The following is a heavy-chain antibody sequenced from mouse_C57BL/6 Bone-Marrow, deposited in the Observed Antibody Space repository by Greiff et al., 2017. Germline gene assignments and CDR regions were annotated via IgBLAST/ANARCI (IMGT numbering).Heavy chain of an antibody. CDR1: GYAFTNYL. V-gene: IGHV1-54*01. D-gene: IGHD1-1*01. Sequence: QVQLQQSGAELVRPGTSVKVSCKASGYAFTNYLIEWVKQRPGQGLEWIGVINPGSGGTNYNEKFKGKATLTADKSSSTAYMQLSSLTSEDSAVYFCARSGVTTVAWYFDDWGTGTTVTVSS. CDR3: ARSGVTTVAWYFDD. CDR2: INPGSGGT. J-gene: IGHJ1*03.